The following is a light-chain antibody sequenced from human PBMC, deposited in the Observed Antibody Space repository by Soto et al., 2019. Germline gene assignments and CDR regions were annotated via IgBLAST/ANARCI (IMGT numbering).Light chain of an antibody. CDR2: GAS. CDR3: QQYGGSPRIT. Sequence: EIVFTQSPGTLSLSPGERATLSCRASERLSSVYLAWYQQRPGQPPRLLIYGASNRASGIPDRFSGSGSGTDFTLIINRLEPEDVAIYYCQQYGGSPRITFGQGTRLEIK. J-gene: IGKJ5*01. V-gene: IGKV3-20*01. CDR1: ERLSSVY.